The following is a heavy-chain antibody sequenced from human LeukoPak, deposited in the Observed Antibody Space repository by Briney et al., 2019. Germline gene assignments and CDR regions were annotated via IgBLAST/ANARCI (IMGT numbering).Heavy chain of an antibody. D-gene: IGHD2-21*02. CDR3: ARERGDQDAFDI. J-gene: IGHJ3*02. V-gene: IGHV3-21*04. CDR1: GFTFSRYS. Sequence: GGSLRLSCAASGFTFSRYSMNWVRQAPGKGLEWVSFISNSGTDIYYADSVKGRFTISRDNAKNSLYLQMNSLRAEDTAVYYCARERGDQDAFDIWGQGTMVTVSS. CDR2: ISNSGTDI.